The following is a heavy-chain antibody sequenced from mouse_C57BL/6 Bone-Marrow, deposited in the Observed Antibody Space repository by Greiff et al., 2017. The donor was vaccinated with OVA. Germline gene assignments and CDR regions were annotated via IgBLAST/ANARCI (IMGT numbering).Heavy chain of an antibody. J-gene: IGHJ3*01. Sequence: DVQLQESGPGLVKPSQSLSLTCSVTGYSITSGYYWNWIRQFPGNKLEWMGYISYDGSNNYNPSLKNRISITRDTSKNQFFLKLNSVTTEDTATYYCARNGSSAYWGQGTLVTVSA. D-gene: IGHD1-1*01. CDR1: GYSITSGYY. V-gene: IGHV3-6*01. CDR3: ARNGSSAY. CDR2: ISYDGSN.